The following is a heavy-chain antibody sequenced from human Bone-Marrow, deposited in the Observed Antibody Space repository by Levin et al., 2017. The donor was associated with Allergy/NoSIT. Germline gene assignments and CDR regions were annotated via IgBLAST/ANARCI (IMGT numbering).Heavy chain of an antibody. V-gene: IGHV1-8*01. CDR2: LSPRSGDT. CDR1: GYTFSTFD. CDR3: VRVTSGRLDFDY. D-gene: IGHD6-19*01. Sequence: GESLKISCKASGYTFSTFDINWVRQAPGQGLEWMGWLSPRSGDTGYTQKFQGRVTMAMDTSINTVSLELSSLRSEDTAVYYCVRVTSGRLDFDYWGQGTLVTVSS. J-gene: IGHJ4*02.